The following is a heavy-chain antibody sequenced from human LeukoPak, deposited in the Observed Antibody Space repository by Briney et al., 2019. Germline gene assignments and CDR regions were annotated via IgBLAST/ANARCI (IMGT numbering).Heavy chain of an antibody. V-gene: IGHV1-8*03. CDR1: GGTFSSYA. CDR2: MNPNNGDT. CDR3: ARGIDYYDSSGTLGV. D-gene: IGHD3-22*01. Sequence: ASVKVSCKASGGTFSSYAISWVRQAPGQGLEWMGWMNPNNGDTAYAQKFQDRVTFTRDKSISTAYMELSSLRSEDTAVYYCARGIDYYDSSGTLGVWGQGTTVTVSS. J-gene: IGHJ6*02.